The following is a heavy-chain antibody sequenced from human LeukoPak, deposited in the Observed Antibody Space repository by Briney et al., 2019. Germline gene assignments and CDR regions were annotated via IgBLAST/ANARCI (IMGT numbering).Heavy chain of an antibody. CDR1: GASFTGYY. CDR2: IYTSGST. CDR3: ARDNIVVVAATKAYYFDY. J-gene: IGHJ4*02. Sequence: SETLSLTCDVYGASFTGYYWSWIRQPAGKGLEWIGRIYTSGSTNYNPSLKSRVTMSVDTSKNQFSLKLSSVTAADTAVYYCARDNIVVVAATKAYYFDYWGQGTLVTVSS. D-gene: IGHD2-15*01. V-gene: IGHV4-4*07.